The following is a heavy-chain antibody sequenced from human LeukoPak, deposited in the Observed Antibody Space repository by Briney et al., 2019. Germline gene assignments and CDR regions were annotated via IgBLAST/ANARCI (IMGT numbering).Heavy chain of an antibody. J-gene: IGHJ4*02. Sequence: TSETLSLTCTVSGGSVRSRSYYWGWIRQPPGKGLEWIGSMHYSGSTYYKPSLKSRATISVDTSKNQFSLKPSSVTAADTAVYHCASASGGPGTFYRIDSWGQGTLVTVSS. CDR3: ASASGGPGTFYRIDS. D-gene: IGHD3-10*01. CDR1: GGSVRSRSYY. CDR2: MHYSGST. V-gene: IGHV4-39*01.